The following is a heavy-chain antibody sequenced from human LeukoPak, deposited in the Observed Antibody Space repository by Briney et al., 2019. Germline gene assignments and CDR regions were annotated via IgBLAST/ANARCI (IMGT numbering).Heavy chain of an antibody. Sequence: PGGSLRLSCAASGFTFSSYSMNWVRQAPGKGLGWVSSISSSSSYIYYADSVKGRFTISRDNAKNSLYLQMNSLRAEDTAVYYCARSEVTTEAEYFQHWGQGTLVTVSS. V-gene: IGHV3-21*01. CDR2: ISSSSSYI. D-gene: IGHD4-17*01. J-gene: IGHJ1*01. CDR1: GFTFSSYS. CDR3: ARSEVTTEAEYFQH.